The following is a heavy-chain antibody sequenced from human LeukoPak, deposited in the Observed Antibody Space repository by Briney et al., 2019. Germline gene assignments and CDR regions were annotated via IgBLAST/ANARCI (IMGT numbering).Heavy chain of an antibody. CDR2: IIPIFGTA. Sequence: SVKVSCKASGGTFSSYAISWVRQAPGQGLEWMGGIIPIFGTANYAQKFQGRVTITADESTSTAYMELSGLRSEDTAVYYCALERAVGATIPWFDPWGQGTLVTVSS. J-gene: IGHJ5*02. D-gene: IGHD1-26*01. V-gene: IGHV1-69*13. CDR1: GGTFSSYA. CDR3: ALERAVGATIPWFDP.